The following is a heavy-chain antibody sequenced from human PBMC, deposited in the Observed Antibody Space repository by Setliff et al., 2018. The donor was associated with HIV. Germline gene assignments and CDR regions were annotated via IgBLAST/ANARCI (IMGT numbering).Heavy chain of an antibody. CDR1: GDSINSGNYY. CDR2: IYYSGST. J-gene: IGHJ4*02. CDR3: ATSPAGEILGSRPFYFDY. D-gene: IGHD3-10*01. Sequence: SETLSLTCTVSGDSINSGNYYWSWIRQHPGKGLEWVGYIYYSGSTYYSPSLKSRVTISEDTSKNQFSLKMRSVTAADTAVYYCATSPAGEILGSRPFYFDYWGQGTLVTVSS. V-gene: IGHV4-31*03.